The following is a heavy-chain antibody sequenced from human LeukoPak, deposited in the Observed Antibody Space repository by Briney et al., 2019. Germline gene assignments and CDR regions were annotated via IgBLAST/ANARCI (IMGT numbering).Heavy chain of an antibody. CDR2: IYPGDSDT. Sequence: GESLKISCKGSGYGFTSYWIGWVRQMPGKGLEWMGIIYPGDSDTRYSPSFQGQVTISADKSISTAYLQWSSLKASDTAMYYCARLGGARAYFSDAFDIWGQGTMVTVSS. D-gene: IGHD2/OR15-2a*01. CDR1: GYGFTSYW. CDR3: ARLGGARAYFSDAFDI. J-gene: IGHJ3*02. V-gene: IGHV5-51*01.